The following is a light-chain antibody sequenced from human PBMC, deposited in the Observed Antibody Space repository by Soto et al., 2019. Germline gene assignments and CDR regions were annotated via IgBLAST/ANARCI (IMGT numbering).Light chain of an antibody. J-gene: IGKJ1*01. V-gene: IGKV3-20*01. CDR1: QSVSSNY. Sequence: IVLTQSPGTLSLSPGERATLSCWASQSVSSNYLAWYQQKPGQAPRLLIDGASSRASGIPDRFSGSGSGTDFALTISRLEPEDFAVYYCQHYGSSPRGTFGQGTKVEI. CDR3: QHYGSSPRGT. CDR2: GAS.